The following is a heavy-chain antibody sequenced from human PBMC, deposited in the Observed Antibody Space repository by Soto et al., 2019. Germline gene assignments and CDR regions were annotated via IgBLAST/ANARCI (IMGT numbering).Heavy chain of an antibody. CDR1: CYSISSGYC. CDR3: AREVGYCSSTSCLNWFDP. D-gene: IGHD2-2*01. J-gene: IGHJ5*02. V-gene: IGHV4-38-2*02. CDR2: IYHSGST. Sequence: PSETLSLTCAFSCYSISSGYCWGWIRQPPGKGLEWIGSIYHSGSTYYNPSLKSRVTISVDTSKNQFSLKLSSVTAADTAVYYCAREVGYCSSTSCLNWFDPWGQGTLVTVSS.